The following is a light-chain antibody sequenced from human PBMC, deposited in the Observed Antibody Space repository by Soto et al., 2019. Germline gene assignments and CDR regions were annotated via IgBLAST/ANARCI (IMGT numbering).Light chain of an antibody. CDR1: SSNIGAGYD. CDR2: GNS. V-gene: IGLV1-40*01. J-gene: IGLJ1*01. Sequence: QSVLTQPPSVSGAPGQRGTISCTGSSSNIGAGYDVHWYQQLPGTAPKLLISGNSNRPSGVPDRFSGSKSGTSASLAITGLQAEDEADYYCQSYDSSLSGYVFGTGTKVTVL. CDR3: QSYDSSLSGYV.